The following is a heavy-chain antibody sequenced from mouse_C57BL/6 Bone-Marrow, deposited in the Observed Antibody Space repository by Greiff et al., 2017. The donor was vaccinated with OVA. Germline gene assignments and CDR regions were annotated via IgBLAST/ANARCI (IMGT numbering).Heavy chain of an antibody. V-gene: IGHV1-22*01. D-gene: IGHD1-1*01. J-gene: IGHJ2*01. CDR2: INPNNGGT. CDR1: GYTFTDYN. CDR3: ARSYYYGSSYDY. Sequence: EVQRVESGPELVKPGASVKMSCKASGYTFTDYNMHWVKQSHGKSLEWIGYINPNNGGTSYNQKFKGKATLTVNKSSSTAYMELRSLTSEDSAVYYCARSYYYGSSYDYWGQGTTLTVSS.